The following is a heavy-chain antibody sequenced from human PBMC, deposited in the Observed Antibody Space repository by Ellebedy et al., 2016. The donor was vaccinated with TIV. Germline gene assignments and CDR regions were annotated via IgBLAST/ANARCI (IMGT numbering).Heavy chain of an antibody. D-gene: IGHD5-18*01. CDR1: GFTFGSYG. J-gene: IGHJ4*02. CDR2: IWYDGSNI. Sequence: GGSLRLSXAASGFTFGSYGMQWVRQAPGKGLEWVAVIWYDGSNIYYGDSVKGRFTISRDNSKNTLYLQMNSLRAEDTAVYYCARTEIDTALLDYWGQGTLVTVSS. CDR3: ARTEIDTALLDY. V-gene: IGHV3-33*01.